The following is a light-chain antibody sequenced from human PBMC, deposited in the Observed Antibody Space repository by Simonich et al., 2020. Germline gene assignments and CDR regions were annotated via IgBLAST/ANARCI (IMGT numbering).Light chain of an antibody. V-gene: IGKV4-1*01. CDR2: WES. CDR3: QKYNNWYT. CDR1: QSVLYSSNNKNY. J-gene: IGKJ2*01. Sequence: DIVMTQSPDSLAVSLGERATINCKASQSVLYSSNNKNYLAWYQQKPGQPPKLLIYWESTRESVVPERFSGSGSGTDFTLTISSLQSEDFAVYYCQKYNNWYTFGQGTKLEIK.